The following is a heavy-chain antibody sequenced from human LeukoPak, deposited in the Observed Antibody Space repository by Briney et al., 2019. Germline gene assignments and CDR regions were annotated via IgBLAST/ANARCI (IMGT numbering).Heavy chain of an antibody. CDR3: AKDALKKIVGAKNYYYMDV. CDR1: GFTFSSYG. D-gene: IGHD1-26*01. V-gene: IGHV3-30*02. Sequence: PGGSLRLSCAASGFTFSSYGMHWVRQAPGKGLEWVAFIRYDGSNKYYADSVKGRFTISRDNSKNTLYLQMNSLRAEDTAVYCCAKDALKKIVGAKNYYYMDVWGKGTTVTVSS. CDR2: IRYDGSNK. J-gene: IGHJ6*03.